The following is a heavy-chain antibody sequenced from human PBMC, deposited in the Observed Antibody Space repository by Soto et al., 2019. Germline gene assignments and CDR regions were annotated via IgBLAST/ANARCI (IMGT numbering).Heavy chain of an antibody. D-gene: IGHD4-17*01. Sequence: GESLKISCKGSGYSFTSYWIGWVLQMPGKGLEWMGIIYPGDSDTRYSPSFQGQVTISADKSISTAYLQWSSLKALDTAMYYCARHANDYGDYLADYWGQGTLVTVSS. CDR3: ARHANDYGDYLADY. J-gene: IGHJ4*02. CDR2: IYPGDSDT. CDR1: GYSFTSYW. V-gene: IGHV5-51*01.